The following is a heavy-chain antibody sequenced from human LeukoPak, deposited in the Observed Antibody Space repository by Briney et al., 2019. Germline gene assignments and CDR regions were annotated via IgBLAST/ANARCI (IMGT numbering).Heavy chain of an antibody. CDR3: ARKMGVGYCSGGSCYAISKYYYYMDV. CDR2: ISSSSSYI. V-gene: IGHV3-21*01. Sequence: GGSLRLSCAASGFTFSSYSMNWVRQAPGKGLGWVSSISSSSSYIYYADSVKGRFTISRDNAKNSLYLQMNSLRAKDKAVYYCARKMGVGYCSGGSCYAISKYYYYMDVWGKGTTVTVSS. CDR1: GFTFSSYS. J-gene: IGHJ6*03. D-gene: IGHD2-15*01.